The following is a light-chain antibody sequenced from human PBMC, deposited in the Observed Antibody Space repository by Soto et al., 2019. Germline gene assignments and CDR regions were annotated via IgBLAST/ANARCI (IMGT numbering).Light chain of an antibody. V-gene: IGKV3-20*01. CDR1: QSVSNNF. Sequence: EIVLTQSPGTLSLSPGERATLSCRASQSVSNNFLAWYQQKPGQAPRLRIYDTSIRASGIPDRFSGSGSGTDFPLSIIRLEPEGWAVYHCQQYGSSPKTCGQGPKVELK. J-gene: IGKJ1*01. CDR3: QQYGSSPKT. CDR2: DTS.